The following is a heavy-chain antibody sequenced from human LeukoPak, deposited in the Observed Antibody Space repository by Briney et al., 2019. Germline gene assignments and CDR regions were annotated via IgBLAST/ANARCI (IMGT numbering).Heavy chain of an antibody. CDR3: ARDYSAAYSGYDSNWFDP. D-gene: IGHD5-12*01. V-gene: IGHV1-18*01. CDR2: ISGYNGNT. Sequence: GASVKVSCKASGYTFSSYGINWVRQAPGQGLEWMGWISGYNGNTNYAQKFQGRVTMTTDTSTSTVYMELRSLRSDDTAVYYCARDYSAAYSGYDSNWFDPWGQGTLVTVSS. CDR1: GYTFSSYG. J-gene: IGHJ5*02.